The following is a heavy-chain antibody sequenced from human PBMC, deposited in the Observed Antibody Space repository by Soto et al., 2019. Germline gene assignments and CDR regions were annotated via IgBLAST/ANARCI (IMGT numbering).Heavy chain of an antibody. CDR2: IIPIPGTA. V-gene: IGHV1-69*01. CDR3: TRSQGSSTSLEIYYYYYYGMDV. D-gene: IGHD2-2*01. CDR1: GGTFSSYA. Sequence: QVQLVQSVAEVKKPGSSVKVSCKASGGTFSSYAISWVRQAPGQGLEWMGGIIPIPGTANYAQKFLGRVTITADESTSTAYMELSSLRSEDTAVYYCTRSQGSSTSLEIYYYYYYGMDVWGQGTTVTVSS. J-gene: IGHJ6*02.